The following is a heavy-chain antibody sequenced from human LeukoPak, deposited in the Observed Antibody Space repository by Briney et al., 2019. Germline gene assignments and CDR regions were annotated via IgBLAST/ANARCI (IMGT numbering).Heavy chain of an antibody. D-gene: IGHD6-6*01. V-gene: IGHV3-48*03. CDR3: AKDPNSSSSYYYYYYYMDV. CDR2: ISSSGSTI. CDR1: GFTFSSYE. J-gene: IGHJ6*03. Sequence: GGSLRLSCAASGFTFSSYEMNWVRQAPGKGLELVSYISSSGSTIYYADSVKGRFTISRDNAKNSLYLQMNSLRAEDTAVYYCAKDPNSSSSYYYYYYYMDVWGKGTTVTVSS.